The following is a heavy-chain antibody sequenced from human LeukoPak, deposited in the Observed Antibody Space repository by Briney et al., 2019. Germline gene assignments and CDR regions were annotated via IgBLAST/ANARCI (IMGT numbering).Heavy chain of an antibody. V-gene: IGHV3-33*01. CDR2: IWYDGSNK. CDR3: SRLGSGWAIDY. D-gene: IGHD6-19*01. CDR1: GFTFSSYG. Sequence: SGRSLRLSCGASGFTFSSYGILWVRQAPGKGLEWVVVIWYDGSNKYYADSVRGRFTISRDNSKNTLYMQMNGLRAEDTAVYYCSRLGSGWAIDYWGQGTLVTVSS. J-gene: IGHJ4*02.